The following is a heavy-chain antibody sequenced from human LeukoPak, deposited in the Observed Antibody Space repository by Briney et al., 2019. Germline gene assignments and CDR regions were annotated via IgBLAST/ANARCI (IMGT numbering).Heavy chain of an antibody. CDR2: INHSGST. D-gene: IGHD7-27*01. J-gene: IGHJ4*02. V-gene: IGHV4-34*01. CDR3: ARALGDY. CDR1: GGSFSGYY. Sequence: SETLSLTCAVYGGSFSGYYWSWIRQPPGKGLEWSGEINHSGSTNYNPSLKRRVTISVDTSKNQFSLKLSSVTAADTAVYYCARALGDYWGQGTLVTVSS.